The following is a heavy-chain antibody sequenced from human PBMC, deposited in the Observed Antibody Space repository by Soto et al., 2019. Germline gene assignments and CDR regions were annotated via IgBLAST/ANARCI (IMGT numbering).Heavy chain of an antibody. CDR3: ARVVGFRGVIIRRKYFDY. J-gene: IGHJ4*02. CDR2: ISAYNGNT. V-gene: IGHV1-18*01. D-gene: IGHD3-10*01. Sequence: QVQLVQSGAEVKKPGASVKVSCKASGYTFTSYGISWVRQAPGQGLEWMGWISAYNGNTNYAQKLQGRVTMTTDTSTSTAYMELRSLRSDDTDVYYCARVVGFRGVIIRRKYFDYWGQGTLVPVSS. CDR1: GYTFTSYG.